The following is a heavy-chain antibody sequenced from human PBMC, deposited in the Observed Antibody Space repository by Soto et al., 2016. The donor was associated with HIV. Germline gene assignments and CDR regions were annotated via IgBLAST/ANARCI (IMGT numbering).Heavy chain of an antibody. J-gene: IGHJ4*02. CDR1: GGSISSYY. CDR2: IYISGST. CDR3: ARGIAAAGLDY. D-gene: IGHD6-13*01. V-gene: IGHV4-4*07. Sequence: QVQLQESGPGLVKPSETLSLTCTVSGGSISSYYWNWIRQPAGKGLEWIGRIYISGSTNYNPSLKSRVTISVDKSKNQFSLKLNSVTAADTAVYYCARGIAAAGLDYWGQGTLVTVSS.